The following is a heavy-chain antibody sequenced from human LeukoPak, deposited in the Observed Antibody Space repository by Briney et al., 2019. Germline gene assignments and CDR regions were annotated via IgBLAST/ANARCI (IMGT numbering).Heavy chain of an antibody. CDR1: GFTFSSYA. V-gene: IGHV3-30*02. D-gene: IGHD3-10*01. CDR3: ARDITMVRGVRNGWFDP. CDR2: IRHDGSNK. J-gene: IGHJ5*02. Sequence: GGSLRLSCAASGFTFSSYAMHWVRQAPGKGLEWVAFIRHDGSNKYYADSVKGRCTISRDNSKNTLYLQMNSLRAEDTAVYYCARDITMVRGVRNGWFDPWGQGTLVTVSS.